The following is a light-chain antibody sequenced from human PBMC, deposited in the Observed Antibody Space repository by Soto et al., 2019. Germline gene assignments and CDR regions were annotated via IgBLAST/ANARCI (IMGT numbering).Light chain of an antibody. CDR1: SSDVGGYNY. CDR2: EVS. Sequence: QSVLTQPASVSGSPGQSITISCTGTSSDVGGYNYVSWYQQHPGKAPKLMIYEVSNRPSGVSNRFSGSKSGNTASLTVSGLQAEDEADYYCTSFAGMNNFVVFGGGTKLTVL. V-gene: IGLV2-14*01. J-gene: IGLJ2*01. CDR3: TSFAGMNNFVV.